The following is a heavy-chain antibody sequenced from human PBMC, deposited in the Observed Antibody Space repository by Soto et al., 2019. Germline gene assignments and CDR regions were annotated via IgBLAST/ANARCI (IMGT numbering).Heavy chain of an antibody. Sequence: QITLKESGPTRVKPTQSLTLTWTFSGYSLTTRPVGVAWVRQPPGKALERLAVIYWDDDKRYSPSLKSRLTIAKDTSKNQVVLTMAYMDPVDTATYFCAHRGSMNGNCDQGYLDNWGQGTLVTVSS. CDR2: IYWDDDK. D-gene: IGHD2-21*01. V-gene: IGHV2-5*02. CDR3: AHRGSMNGNCDQGYLDN. CDR1: GYSLTTRPVG. J-gene: IGHJ4*02.